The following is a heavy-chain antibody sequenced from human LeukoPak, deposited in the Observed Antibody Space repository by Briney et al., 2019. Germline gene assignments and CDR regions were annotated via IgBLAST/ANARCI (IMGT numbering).Heavy chain of an antibody. D-gene: IGHD2-2*01. Sequence: PSETLSLTCAVYGGSFSGYYWSWIRQPPGKGLEWIGEINHSGSTNYNPSLKSRVTISVDTSKNPFSLKLSSVTAADTAVYYWARALLGYCSSTSCYWFDPWGQGTLVTVSS. CDR3: ARALLGYCSSTSCYWFDP. CDR1: GGSFSGYY. CDR2: INHSGST. J-gene: IGHJ5*02. V-gene: IGHV4-34*01.